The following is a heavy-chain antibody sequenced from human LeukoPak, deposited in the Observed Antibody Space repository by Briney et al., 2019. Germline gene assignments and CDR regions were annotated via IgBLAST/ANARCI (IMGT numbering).Heavy chain of an antibody. CDR1: GGSISGYC. D-gene: IGHD3-16*01. Sequence: SETLSLTCTVPGGSISGYCWSWIRQPAGKGLEWIGRVYTSGSTNYNPSLKSRVTMSIDTSKNQFSLNLSSVTAADTAVYYCAKSPSGRGGYNWFDPWGQGTLVTVSS. J-gene: IGHJ5*02. CDR2: VYTSGST. CDR3: AKSPSGRGGYNWFDP. V-gene: IGHV4-4*07.